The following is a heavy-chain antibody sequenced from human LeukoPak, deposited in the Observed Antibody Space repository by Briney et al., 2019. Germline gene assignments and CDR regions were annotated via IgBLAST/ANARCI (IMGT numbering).Heavy chain of an antibody. CDR2: INHSGST. V-gene: IGHV4-34*01. J-gene: IGHJ4*02. D-gene: IGHD3-10*01. Sequence: SETLSLTCAVYGGSFSGYYWSWIRQPPGKGLEWIGEINHSGSTNYNPSLKSRVTISVDTSKSQFSLKLSSVTAADTAVYYCARHGSWGAPFDYWGQGTLVTVSS. CDR3: ARHGSWGAPFDY. CDR1: GGSFSGYY.